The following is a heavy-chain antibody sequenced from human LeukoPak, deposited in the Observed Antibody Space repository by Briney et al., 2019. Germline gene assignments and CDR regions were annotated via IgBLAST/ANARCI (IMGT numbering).Heavy chain of an antibody. J-gene: IGHJ4*02. V-gene: IGHV3-30*03. CDR1: GFTFSSYG. CDR3: ARDRRLQYYFDY. Sequence: GGSLRLSCAASGFTFSSYGMHWVRQAPGKGLEWVAVISYDGSNKYYADSVKGRFTISRDNSKNTLYLQMNSLRAEDTAVYYCARDRRLQYYFDYWGQGTLVTVSS. D-gene: IGHD3-16*01. CDR2: ISYDGSNK.